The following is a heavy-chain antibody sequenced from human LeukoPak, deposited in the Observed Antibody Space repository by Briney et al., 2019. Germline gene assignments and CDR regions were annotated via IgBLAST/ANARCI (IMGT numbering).Heavy chain of an antibody. V-gene: IGHV3-33*06. J-gene: IGHJ4*02. D-gene: IGHD3-3*01. CDR3: AKERDDFWSGSVY. CDR2: IWYDGSKK. CDR1: GFTFSTYG. Sequence: GGSLRLSCAASGFTFSTYGMHWVRQAPGKGLEWVALIWYDGSKKYYADSVKGRFTISRDNSKNTPYLQMNSLRAEDTAVYYCAKERDDFWSGSVYWGQGTLVTVSS.